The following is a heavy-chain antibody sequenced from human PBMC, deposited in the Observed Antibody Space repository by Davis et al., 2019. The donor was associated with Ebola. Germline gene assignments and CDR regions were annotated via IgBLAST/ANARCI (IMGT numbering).Heavy chain of an antibody. J-gene: IGHJ4*02. Sequence: GESLKISCAASGFTFSNAWMSWVRQAPGKGLVWVSRINSDGSSTSYADSVKGRFTISRDNAKNTLYLQMNSLRAEDTAVYYCARMMAVADYWGQGTLVTVSS. CDR1: GFTFSNAW. CDR3: ARMMAVADY. V-gene: IGHV3-74*01. D-gene: IGHD6-19*01. CDR2: INSDGSST.